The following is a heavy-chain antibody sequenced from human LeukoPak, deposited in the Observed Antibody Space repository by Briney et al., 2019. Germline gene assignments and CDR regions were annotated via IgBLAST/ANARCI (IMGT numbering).Heavy chain of an antibody. Sequence: GASVKVSCKASGYTFTSCGISWVRQAPGQGLEWMGWISAYNGNTNYAQKLQGRVTMTTDTSTSTAYMELRSLRSDDTAVYYCARVPHYYDSSGYFGNAFDIWGQGTMVTVSS. D-gene: IGHD3-22*01. CDR1: GYTFTSCG. J-gene: IGHJ3*02. CDR2: ISAYNGNT. CDR3: ARVPHYYDSSGYFGNAFDI. V-gene: IGHV1-18*01.